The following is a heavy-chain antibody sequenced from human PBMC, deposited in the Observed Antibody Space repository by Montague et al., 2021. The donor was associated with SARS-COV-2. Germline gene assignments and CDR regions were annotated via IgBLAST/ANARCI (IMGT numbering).Heavy chain of an antibody. CDR3: AREVRGRIAVVIAISYYYFDY. J-gene: IGHJ4*02. CDR1: GGSFSGYY. CDR2: INHSGST. D-gene: IGHD2-21*01. V-gene: IGHV4-34*01. Sequence: SETLSLTYAVYGGSFSGYYWSWIRQPPGKGLEWIGEINHSGSTNYNPSLKSRVTISVDTSKNQFSLKLSSVTAADTAVYYCAREVRGRIAVVIAISYYYFDYWGQGTLVTVSS.